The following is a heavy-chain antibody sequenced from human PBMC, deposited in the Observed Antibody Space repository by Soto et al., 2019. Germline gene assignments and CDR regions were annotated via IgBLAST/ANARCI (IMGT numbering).Heavy chain of an antibody. CDR2: INNDGTNT. CDR1: GFTFRNSW. V-gene: IGHV3-74*01. Sequence: GGSLRLSCAASGFTFRNSWMHWVRQAPGKGLVWVSRINNDGTNTDYADSVKGRFTISRDNAKNSLYLQMNSLRAEDTAVYYCARGSYYDFWSGYPAVDFDYWGQGTLVTSPQ. CDR3: ARGSYYDFWSGYPAVDFDY. D-gene: IGHD3-3*01. J-gene: IGHJ4*02.